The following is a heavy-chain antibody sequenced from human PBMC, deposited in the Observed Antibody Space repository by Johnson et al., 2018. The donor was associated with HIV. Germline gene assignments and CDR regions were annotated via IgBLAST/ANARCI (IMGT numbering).Heavy chain of an antibody. J-gene: IGHJ3*02. D-gene: IGHD6-6*01. CDR1: GFTFSSYG. Sequence: QVQLVESGGGVVQPGGSLRLSCAASGFTFSSYGMHWVRQAPGKGLEWVAFIRYDGSNKYYADSVQGRFTISSDKSENTLYLQMNSLRDEDTAVYYCARNSWGSSSGSRIWGQGTMVTVSS. V-gene: IGHV3-30*02. CDR2: IRYDGSNK. CDR3: ARNSWGSSSGSRI.